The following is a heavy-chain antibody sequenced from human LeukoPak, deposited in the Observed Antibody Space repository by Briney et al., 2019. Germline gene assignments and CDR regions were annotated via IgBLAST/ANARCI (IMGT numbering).Heavy chain of an antibody. J-gene: IGHJ3*02. CDR3: ARDHGFLEWYDRHDAFDI. CDR1: GFTFSSYS. D-gene: IGHD3-3*01. CDR2: ISSSSSYI. V-gene: IGHV3-21*01. Sequence: GGSLRLSCAASGFTFSSYSMNWVRQAPGKGLEWVSSISSSSSYIYYADSVKGRFTISRDNAKNSLYLQMNSLRAEDTAVYYCARDHGFLEWYDRHDAFDIWGQGTMVTVSS.